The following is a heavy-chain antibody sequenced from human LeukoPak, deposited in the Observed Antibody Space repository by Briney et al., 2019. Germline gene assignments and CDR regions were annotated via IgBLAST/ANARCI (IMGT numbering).Heavy chain of an antibody. J-gene: IGHJ6*03. Sequence: ASVKVSCTASGYTFTSYDINWVRQATGQGLEEMGWMNTNSGNTGYAQKFQGRVTMTRNTSISTAYMELSSLRSEDTAVYYCARGVRGYDGDGGLWYYYYYKDVWGKGTTVTISS. V-gene: IGHV1-8*01. CDR1: GYTFTSYD. CDR3: ARGVRGYDGDGGLWYYYYYKDV. CDR2: MNTNSGNT. D-gene: IGHD5-12*01.